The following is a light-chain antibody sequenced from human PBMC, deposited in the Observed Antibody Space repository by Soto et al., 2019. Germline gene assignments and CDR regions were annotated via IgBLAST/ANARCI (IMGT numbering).Light chain of an antibody. CDR1: QSVSSY. CDR3: QQRSNWYT. J-gene: IGKJ2*01. CDR2: DAS. V-gene: IGKV3-11*01. Sequence: EIVLTQSPATPSSSPGERATLSCSASQSVSSYLAWYQQKPGQAPRLLIYDASNTSTGIPARFSGSGSGTDFTLTISSLEPEHFAVYYCQQRSNWYTFGQGTKLESK.